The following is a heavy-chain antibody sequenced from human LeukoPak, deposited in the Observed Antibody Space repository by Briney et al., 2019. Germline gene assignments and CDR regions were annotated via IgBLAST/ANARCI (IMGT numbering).Heavy chain of an antibody. Sequence: PSETLSLTCTVSGGSISSYYWSWIRQPPGKXXEWIGYIYYSGSTNYNPSLKSRVTISVDTSKNQFSLKLSSVTAADTAVYYCARQGWAYYFDYWGQGTLVTVSS. D-gene: IGHD6-19*01. V-gene: IGHV4-59*08. J-gene: IGHJ4*02. CDR2: IYYSGST. CDR3: ARQGWAYYFDY. CDR1: GGSISSYY.